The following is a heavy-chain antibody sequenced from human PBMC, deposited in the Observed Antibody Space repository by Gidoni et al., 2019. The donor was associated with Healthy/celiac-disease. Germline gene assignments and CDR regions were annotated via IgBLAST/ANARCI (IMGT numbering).Heavy chain of an antibody. CDR1: GFTFSSYA. Sequence: EVQLLESGGGLVQPGGSLRLSCSASGFTFSSYAMSWVRQAPGKGLEWVSAISGSGGSTYYADSVKGRFTISRDNSKNTLYLQMNSLRAEDTAVYYCAKRVGIAVAGTVFDYWGQGTLVTVSS. CDR2: ISGSGGST. V-gene: IGHV3-23*01. D-gene: IGHD6-19*01. CDR3: AKRVGIAVAGTVFDY. J-gene: IGHJ4*02.